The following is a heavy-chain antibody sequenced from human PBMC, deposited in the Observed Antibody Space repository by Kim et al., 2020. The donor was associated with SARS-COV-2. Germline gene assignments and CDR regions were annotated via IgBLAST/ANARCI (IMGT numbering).Heavy chain of an antibody. CDR3: AGGHLATIFAVYYYYGMDV. V-gene: IGHV1-2*06. J-gene: IGHJ6*02. Sequence: ASVKVSCKASGYTFTGYYMHWVRQAPGQGLEWMGQINPNSGGTNYAQKFQGRVTMTRDTSISTAYMELSRLRSDDTAVYYCAGGHLATIFAVYYYYGMDVWGQGTTVTVSS. CDR2: INPNSGGT. D-gene: IGHD3-3*01. CDR1: GYTFTGYY.